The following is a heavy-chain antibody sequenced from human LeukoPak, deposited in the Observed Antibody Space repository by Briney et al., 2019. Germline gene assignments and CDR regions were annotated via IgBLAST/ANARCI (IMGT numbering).Heavy chain of an antibody. CDR1: GYTYTSYY. J-gene: IGHJ4*02. CDR2: INPSGGST. D-gene: IGHD3-16*01. Sequence: GASVKVSCKASGYTYTSYYMHWVRQASGQELEWMGIINPSGGSTSYAQKFQDRVTMTRDTSTSTVYMELSSLRSEDTAVYYCAREGGGFDYWGQGTLVTVSS. V-gene: IGHV1-46*01. CDR3: AREGGGFDY.